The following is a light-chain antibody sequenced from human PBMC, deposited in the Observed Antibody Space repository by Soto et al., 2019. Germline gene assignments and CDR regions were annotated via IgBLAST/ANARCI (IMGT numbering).Light chain of an antibody. V-gene: IGKV1-39*01. CDR1: QSISSY. CDR3: QQSYSTPLYT. Sequence: DIQMTPSPSSLSASVGDSVTITCRASQSISSYLNWYQQQPGKAPKLLIYAASSLQSGVPSRFSGSGSGTDFTRTIGRRQPEDFATYCSQQSYSTPLYTFGQGTLVEIK. J-gene: IGKJ2*01. CDR2: AAS.